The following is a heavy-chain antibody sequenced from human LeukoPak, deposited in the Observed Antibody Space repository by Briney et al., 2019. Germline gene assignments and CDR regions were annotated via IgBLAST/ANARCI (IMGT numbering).Heavy chain of an antibody. J-gene: IGHJ3*02. CDR2: ISYDGSNK. V-gene: IGHV3-30*18. D-gene: IGHD6-13*01. CDR3: AKRAAYSSSWYVDAFDI. CDR1: GFTFSSYG. Sequence: GGSLRLSCAASGFTFSSYGMHWVRQAPGKGLEWVAVISYDGSNKYYADSVKGRFTISRDNSKNTLYLQMNSLRAEDTAVYYCAKRAAYSSSWYVDAFDIWGQGTMVTVSS.